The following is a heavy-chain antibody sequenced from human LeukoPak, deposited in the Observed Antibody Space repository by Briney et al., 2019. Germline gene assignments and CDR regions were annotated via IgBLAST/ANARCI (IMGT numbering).Heavy chain of an antibody. D-gene: IGHD3-9*01. V-gene: IGHV1-18*01. CDR3: ARVPSYYDILTGYLSFDY. CDR2: ISAYNGNT. Sequence: ASVKVSCKASGYTFTSYGISWVRQVPGQGLEWMGWISAYNGNTNYAQKLQGRVTMTTDTSTSTAYMELRSLRSDDTAVYYCARVPSYYDILTGYLSFDYWGQGTLVTVSS. J-gene: IGHJ4*02. CDR1: GYTFTSYG.